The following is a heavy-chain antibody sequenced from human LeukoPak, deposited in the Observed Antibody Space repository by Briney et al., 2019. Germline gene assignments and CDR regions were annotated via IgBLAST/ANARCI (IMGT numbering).Heavy chain of an antibody. J-gene: IGHJ5*02. D-gene: IGHD3-3*01. CDR2: IYYNEAT. V-gene: IGHV4-39*07. CDR1: GGSIGSSNYY. Sequence: SETLSLTCTVSGGSIGSSNYYWAWIRQPPGKGLEWIGTIYYNEATQYNPSLKSRVTISADTSKNQFSLKLRSVTAADTAVYYCARGDLKSDWFDPWGQGTLVIVST. CDR3: ARGDLKSDWFDP.